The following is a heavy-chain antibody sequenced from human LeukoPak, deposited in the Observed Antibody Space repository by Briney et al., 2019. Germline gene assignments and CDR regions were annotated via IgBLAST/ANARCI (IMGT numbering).Heavy chain of an antibody. V-gene: IGHV3-21*01. Sequence: KPGGSLRLSCAASGFTFSSYSMNWVRQAPGKGLEWVSFISSSSSYIYYADSVKGRFTISRDNARNSLYLQMNSLGAEDTAVYYCARAVGPFDFWGPGTIVIVSS. J-gene: IGHJ3*01. CDR1: GFTFSSYS. CDR3: ARAVGPFDF. CDR2: ISSSSSYI.